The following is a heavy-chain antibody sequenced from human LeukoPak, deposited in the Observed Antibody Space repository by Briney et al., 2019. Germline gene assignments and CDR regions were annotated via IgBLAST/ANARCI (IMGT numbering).Heavy chain of an antibody. CDR2: INPSGGST. Sequence: ASVKVSCKASGYTFTSYYMHWVRQAPGQGLEWMGIINPSGGSTSYAQKFQGRVTMTTDTSTSTAYMELRSLRSDDTAVYYCARGLKYYYDSSGYGNWFDPWGQGTLVTVSS. CDR1: GYTFTSYY. J-gene: IGHJ5*02. D-gene: IGHD3-22*01. CDR3: ARGLKYYYDSSGYGNWFDP. V-gene: IGHV1-46*01.